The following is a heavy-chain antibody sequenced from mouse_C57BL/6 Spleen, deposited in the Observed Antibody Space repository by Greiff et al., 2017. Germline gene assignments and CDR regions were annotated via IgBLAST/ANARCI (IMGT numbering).Heavy chain of an antibody. V-gene: IGHV1-7*01. J-gene: IGHJ2*01. CDR1: GYTFTSYW. CDR2: INPSSGYT. Sequence: QVQLQQPGAELAKPGASVKLSCKASGYTFTSYWMHWVKQRPGQGLEWIGYINPSSGYTKYNQKFKDKATLTADKTSSTAYMQLSSLTYADSAVXYCAREGLRRDCDDGGQGTTLTVSS. D-gene: IGHD2-2*01. CDR3: AREGLRRDCDD.